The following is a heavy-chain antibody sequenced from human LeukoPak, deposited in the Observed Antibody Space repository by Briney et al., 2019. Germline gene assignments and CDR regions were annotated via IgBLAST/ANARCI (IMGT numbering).Heavy chain of an antibody. J-gene: IGHJ4*02. CDR1: GFTFSSYA. CDR2: ISASGRST. CDR3: AKESGGGYSYGGSVDY. Sequence: GGSLRLSCAASGFTFSSYAMSWVRQAPGKGLEWVSGISASGRSTYYADSVEGRFSISRDNSDNTVYLQMNSPTAEDTAVYYCAKESGGGYSYGGSVDYWGQGTLVTVSS. D-gene: IGHD5-18*01. V-gene: IGHV3-23*01.